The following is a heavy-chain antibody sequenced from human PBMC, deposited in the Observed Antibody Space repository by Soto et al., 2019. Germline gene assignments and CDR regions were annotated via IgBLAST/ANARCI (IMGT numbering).Heavy chain of an antibody. CDR3: ARAEGSGWPRRWYYFDY. CDR1: GGSISSYY. V-gene: IGHV4-59*12. J-gene: IGHJ4*02. CDR2: IYYSGST. Sequence: SETLSLTCTVSGGSISSYYWSWIRQPPGKGLEWIGYIYYSGSTNYNPSLKSRVTISVDTSKNQFSLKLSSVTAADTAVYYCARAEGSGWPRRWYYFDYWGQGTLVTVSS. D-gene: IGHD6-19*01.